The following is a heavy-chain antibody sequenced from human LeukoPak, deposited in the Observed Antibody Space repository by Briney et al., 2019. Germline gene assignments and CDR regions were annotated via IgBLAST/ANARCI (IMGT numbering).Heavy chain of an antibody. V-gene: IGHV4-61*02. CDR3: ASGGVVPATYYYYYYMDV. D-gene: IGHD2-2*01. Sequence: SQTLSLTCTVSGGSISSGSYYWSWIRQPAGKGLEWIVRIYTSGSTNYNPSLKSRVTMSVDTSKNQFSLKLSSVTAADTAVYYCASGGVVPATYYYYYYMDVWGKGTTVTVSS. CDR1: GGSISSGSYY. CDR2: IYTSGST. J-gene: IGHJ6*03.